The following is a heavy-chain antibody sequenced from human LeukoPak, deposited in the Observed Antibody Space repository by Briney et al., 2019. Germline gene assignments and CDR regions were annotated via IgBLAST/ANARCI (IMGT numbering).Heavy chain of an antibody. V-gene: IGHV4-30-4*01. Sequence: PSQTLSLTCTVSGGSISRGDYYWTWIRQPPGKGLEWIGYIHKSGGTSYTPSLKSRLTMSVDTSKNQFSLKLRSVTAADTAVYYCARGAGAGYNLQPFDYWGQGTLVTVSS. J-gene: IGHJ4*02. CDR1: GGSISRGDYY. CDR2: IHKSGGT. CDR3: ARGAGAGYNLQPFDY. D-gene: IGHD5-24*01.